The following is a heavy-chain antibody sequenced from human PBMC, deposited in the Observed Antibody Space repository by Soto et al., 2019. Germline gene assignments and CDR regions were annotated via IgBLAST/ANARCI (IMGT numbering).Heavy chain of an antibody. D-gene: IGHD3-10*01. CDR3: ARDSGSGSYLLDAFDI. J-gene: IGHJ3*02. CDR1: GYTFTSYD. V-gene: IGHV1-8*01. CDR2: MNPNSGNT. Sequence: QVQLVQSGAEVKKPGASVKVSCKASGYTFTSYDINWVRQATGQGLEWMGWMNPNSGNTGYAQKFQGRVTMTRNTSISTAYMELSSLRSEDTAVFYCARDSGSGSYLLDAFDIWGQGTMVTVSS.